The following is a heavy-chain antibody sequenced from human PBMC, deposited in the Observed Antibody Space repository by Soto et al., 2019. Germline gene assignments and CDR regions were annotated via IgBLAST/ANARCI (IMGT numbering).Heavy chain of an antibody. D-gene: IGHD3-16*02. J-gene: IGHJ3*02. V-gene: IGHV4-4*02. CDR3: TSKFGQLSADAFDI. CDR1: GGSITSEDW. Sequence: SETLSLTCTVSGGSITSEDWWCMLRHPPGKGLEWIGEIYHSGSTIYNPSLQSRVTLSVDKSKNEFSLKMSSVTDADTAVYYCTSKFGQLSADAFDIWGQGTMVT. CDR2: IYHSGST.